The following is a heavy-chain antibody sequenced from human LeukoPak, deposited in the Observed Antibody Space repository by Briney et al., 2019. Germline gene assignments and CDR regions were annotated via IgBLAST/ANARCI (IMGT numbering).Heavy chain of an antibody. V-gene: IGHV4-34*01. J-gene: IGHJ6*03. D-gene: IGHD6-19*01. CDR1: GGSFSGYY. Sequence: PSETLSLTCAVYGGSFSGYYWSWIRQPPGKGLEWIGEINHNGSTNYNPSLKSRVTISVDTSKNQSSLKLSSVTAADTAVYYCARRRLVRLVPYYYYYYMDVWGKGTTVTVSS. CDR3: ARRRLVRLVPYYYYYYMDV. CDR2: INHNGST.